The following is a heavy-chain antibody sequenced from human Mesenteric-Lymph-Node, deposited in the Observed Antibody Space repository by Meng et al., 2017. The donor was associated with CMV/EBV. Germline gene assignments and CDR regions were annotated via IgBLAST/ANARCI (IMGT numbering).Heavy chain of an antibody. J-gene: IGHJ6*02. CDR2: ISGSGGST. CDR3: ARISGYSSSSLYYYYGMDV. Sequence: GESLKISCAASGFTFSSYAMSWVRQAPGKGLEWVSAISGSGGSTYYADSVKGRFTISRDNSKNTLYLQMNSLRAEDTAVYYCARISGYSSSSLYYYYGMDVWGQGTTVTVSS. D-gene: IGHD6-6*01. CDR1: GFTFSSYA. V-gene: IGHV3-23*01.